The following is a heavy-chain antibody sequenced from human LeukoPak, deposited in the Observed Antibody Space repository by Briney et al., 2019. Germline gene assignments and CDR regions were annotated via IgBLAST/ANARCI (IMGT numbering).Heavy chain of an antibody. Sequence: SETLSLTCTVSGGSISSYYWSWIRQPPGKGLEWIGYIYYSGSTNYNPSLKSRVTISVDTSKNQFSLKLSSVTAADTAVYYCATGGKYYDFWSGLVFDYWGQGTLVTVSS. CDR2: IYYSGST. CDR1: GGSISSYY. J-gene: IGHJ4*02. CDR3: ATGGKYYDFWSGLVFDY. D-gene: IGHD3-3*01. V-gene: IGHV4-59*08.